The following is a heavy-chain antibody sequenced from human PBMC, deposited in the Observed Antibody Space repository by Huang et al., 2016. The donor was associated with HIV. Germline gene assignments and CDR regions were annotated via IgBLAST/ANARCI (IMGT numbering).Heavy chain of an antibody. CDR2: ISYDGTRK. CDR3: ARAPEFGNYEFDQ. J-gene: IGHJ4*02. Sequence: QVQLVESGGGVVQHGRSLRLSCVASGFSFSNYAVHWVRQAPGKGLEWVAVISYDGTRKYYADSVKGRFTVSRDNSKNTAYVQMNNPRGGDTAVYYCARAPEFGNYEFDQWGLGTLVTVSS. V-gene: IGHV3-30-3*01. CDR1: GFSFSNYA. D-gene: IGHD4-4*01.